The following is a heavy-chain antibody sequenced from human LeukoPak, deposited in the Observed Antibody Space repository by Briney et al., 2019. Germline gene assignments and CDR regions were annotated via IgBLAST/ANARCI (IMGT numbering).Heavy chain of an antibody. CDR2: IYYSGSP. CDR1: GGSISSSSYY. CDR3: ASPLIWVQPAGGDVFDI. J-gene: IGHJ3*02. V-gene: IGHV4-39*01. Sequence: SETLSLTCTISGGSISSSSYYWGWIRQPPGKGLEWIGSIYYSGSPYYSPSLKSRVTISVDPSKGQFSLKLSSVTAADTAVYHCASPLIWVQPAGGDVFDIWGQGTMVTVSS. D-gene: IGHD1-1*01.